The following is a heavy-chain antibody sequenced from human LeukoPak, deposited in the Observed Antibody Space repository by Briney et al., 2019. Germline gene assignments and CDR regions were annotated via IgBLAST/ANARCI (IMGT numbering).Heavy chain of an antibody. CDR1: GGSISSGSYY. V-gene: IGHV4-61*02. Sequence: SETLSLTCTVSGGSISSGSYYWSWIRQPAGKGLEWIGRIYTSGSTNYNPSLKSRVTISVDTSKNQFSLKLSSVTAADTAVYYCARHGDVFPFDPWGQGTLVTVSS. CDR2: IYTSGST. D-gene: IGHD2-21*01. CDR3: ARHGDVFPFDP. J-gene: IGHJ5*02.